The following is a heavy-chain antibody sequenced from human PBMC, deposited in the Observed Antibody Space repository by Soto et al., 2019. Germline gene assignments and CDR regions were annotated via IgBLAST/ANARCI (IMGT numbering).Heavy chain of an antibody. Sequence: QVQLVQSGAEVKKPGASVKVSCKASGYTFTSYYMHWVRQAPGQGLEWMGIINPSGGSTSYAQPLRGGVAMTRDACTSRVYGELGSLGSEDTAVYYCAGGYDFWSGYLIDYWGQGTLVTVSS. CDR2: INPSGGST. D-gene: IGHD3-3*01. V-gene: IGHV1-46*03. CDR1: GYTFTSYY. CDR3: AGGYDFWSGYLIDY. J-gene: IGHJ4*02.